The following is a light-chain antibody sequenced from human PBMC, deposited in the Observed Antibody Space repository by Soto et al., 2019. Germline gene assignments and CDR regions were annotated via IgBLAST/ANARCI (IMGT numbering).Light chain of an antibody. J-gene: IGLJ1*01. CDR1: SSDVGRYNY. CDR2: DVA. CDR3: CSYAGSSTPYV. V-gene: IGLV2-11*01. Sequence: QSALPQPRSVSGSPGQSVTISCTGTSSDVGRYNYVSWYQQHPGKAPKVILYDVAERPSGVPNRFSGSKSGNTASLTISGLQAYDEADYYCCSYAGSSTPYVLGTGTKLTVL.